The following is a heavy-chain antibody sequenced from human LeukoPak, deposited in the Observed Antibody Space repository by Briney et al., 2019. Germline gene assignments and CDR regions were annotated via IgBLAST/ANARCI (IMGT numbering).Heavy chain of an antibody. CDR3: ARGGSSRYSSSSSLDY. CDR1: GFTFSSYG. D-gene: IGHD6-13*01. J-gene: IGHJ4*02. CDR2: IWYDGSNK. V-gene: IGHV3-33*01. Sequence: PGGSLRLSCAASGFTFSSYGMHWVRQAPGKGLEWVAVIWYDGSNKYYADSVKGRFTISRDNSKNTLYLQMNSLRAEDTAVYYCARGGSSRYSSSSSLDYWGQGTLVTVSS.